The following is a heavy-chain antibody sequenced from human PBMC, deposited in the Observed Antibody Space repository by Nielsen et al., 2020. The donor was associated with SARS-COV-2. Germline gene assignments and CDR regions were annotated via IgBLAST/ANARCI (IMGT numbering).Heavy chain of an antibody. Sequence: GGSLRLSCKGSGYSFTSYWISWVRQMPGKGLEWMGRIDPSDSYTNYSPSFQGHVTISADKSISTAYLQWSSLKASDTAMYYCARMADFWSGYYTGYYYGMDVWGQGTTVTVSS. V-gene: IGHV5-10-1*01. CDR3: ARMADFWSGYYTGYYYGMDV. J-gene: IGHJ6*02. D-gene: IGHD3-3*01. CDR1: GYSFTSYW. CDR2: IDPSDSYT.